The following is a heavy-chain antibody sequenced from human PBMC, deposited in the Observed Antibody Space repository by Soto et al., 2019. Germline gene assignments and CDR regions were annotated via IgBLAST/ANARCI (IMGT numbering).Heavy chain of an antibody. D-gene: IGHD4-17*01. Sequence: SLRLSCAASGFSVSSYGMHWVRQAPGKGLDWVAVICYDGSNKYYGDSVKGRFSISRDNSKNTLYLQMNSLRAEDTAVYYCARDDRGGSKRFYYYPMEVLGQGTTVNASS. J-gene: IGHJ6*02. CDR1: GFSVSSYG. V-gene: IGHV3-33*01. CDR3: ARDDRGGSKRFYYYPMEV. CDR2: ICYDGSNK.